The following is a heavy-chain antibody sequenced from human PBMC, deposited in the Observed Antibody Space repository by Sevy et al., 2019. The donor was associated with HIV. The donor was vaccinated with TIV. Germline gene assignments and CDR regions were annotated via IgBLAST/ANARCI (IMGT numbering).Heavy chain of an antibody. Sequence: GESLKISCKGSGYSFTSYWIGWVRQMPGKGLEWMGIICPGDSDTRYSPSFQGQVTISADKSISTAYLQWSSLKASDTAMYHCERHLSCSSTSCYTLDPLLNWFDPWGQGTLVTVSS. D-gene: IGHD2-2*02. CDR3: ERHLSCSSTSCYTLDPLLNWFDP. CDR1: GYSFTSYW. J-gene: IGHJ5*02. V-gene: IGHV5-51*01. CDR2: ICPGDSDT.